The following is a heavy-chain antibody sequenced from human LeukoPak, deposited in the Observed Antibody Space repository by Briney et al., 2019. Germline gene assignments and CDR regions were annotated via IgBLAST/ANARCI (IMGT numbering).Heavy chain of an antibody. CDR1: GYTFTSYC. Sequence: GASVKVSCKASGYTFTSYCIIWVRQAPGQGLEWMGWISPYNGNTNYAQKLHGRVTMTTDTSTSTAYMELRRLRADDTAVYYCARQGGSGWRPTAVHPFDYRGEGTLLAVCS. D-gene: IGHD6-19*01. V-gene: IGHV1-18*01. CDR3: ARQGGSGWRPTAVHPFDY. J-gene: IGHJ4*02. CDR2: ISPYNGNT.